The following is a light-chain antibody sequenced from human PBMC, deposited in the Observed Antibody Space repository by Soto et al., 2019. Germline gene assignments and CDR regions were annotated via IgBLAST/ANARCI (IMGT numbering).Light chain of an antibody. J-gene: IGKJ1*01. CDR1: QSVSSSY. CDR3: QQYNNWPWT. Sequence: EIVLTQSPGTLSLSPGERATLSCRASQSVSSSYLAWYQQKPGQAPRLLIYGASTRAPGFPARFSGSGSGTDFTLTISSLQSEDFAVYYCQQYNNWPWTFGQGTKVDTK. CDR2: GAS. V-gene: IGKV3-15*01.